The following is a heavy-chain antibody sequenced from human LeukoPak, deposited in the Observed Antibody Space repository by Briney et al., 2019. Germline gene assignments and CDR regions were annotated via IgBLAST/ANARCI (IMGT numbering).Heavy chain of an antibody. J-gene: IGHJ4*02. V-gene: IGHV4-34*01. CDR1: GGSFSGYY. CDR2: ISHSGGT. D-gene: IGHD7-27*01. CDR3: ARGRHWGAGADY. Sequence: SETLSLTCAVYGGSFSGYYWSWIRQPPGKGLEWIGEISHSGGTDYNPSLKSRVTISVDTSRNQFSLKVSSVTAADTAVYYRARGRHWGAGADYWGQGTLVTVSS.